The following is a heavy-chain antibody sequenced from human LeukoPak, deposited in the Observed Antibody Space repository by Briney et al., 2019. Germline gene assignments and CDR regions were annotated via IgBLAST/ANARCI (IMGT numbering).Heavy chain of an antibody. Sequence: GGSLRLSCVVSGISLSNYGMTWVRQAPGKGLEWVSYISERGGGTTYADSVKGRFTISRDTSLNTLYLQMDNLRAEDTAVYFCAKRGVVIRGILVIGYHQEAYHYDFWGRESWSPSPQ. CDR3: AKRGVVIRGILVIGYHQEAYHYDF. J-gene: IGHJ4*02. CDR2: ISERGGGT. V-gene: IGHV3-23*01. D-gene: IGHD3-10*01. CDR1: GISLSNYG.